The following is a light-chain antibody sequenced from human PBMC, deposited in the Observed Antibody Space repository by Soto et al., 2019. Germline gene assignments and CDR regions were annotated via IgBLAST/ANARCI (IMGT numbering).Light chain of an antibody. J-gene: IGLJ2*01. V-gene: IGLV4-60*02. CDR3: ETWDRNMLI. CDR1: SGHTSYI. Sequence: QSVLTQSSSASASLGSSVKLTCTLSSGHTSYIIAWHQQQPGKAHRYLMTLDISGSYNNGSGVPDRFSGSSSGADRYLTIAVLQCEDEADYYGETWDRNMLIFGGGTELAVL. CDR2: LDISGSY.